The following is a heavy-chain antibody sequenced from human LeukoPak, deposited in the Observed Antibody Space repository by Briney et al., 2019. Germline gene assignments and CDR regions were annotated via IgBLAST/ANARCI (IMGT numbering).Heavy chain of an antibody. CDR2: ISSSGSTI. V-gene: IGHV3-48*03. CDR1: RFTFSSYE. CDR3: ARAWWGEGHFDS. J-gene: IGHJ4*02. D-gene: IGHD2-8*02. Sequence: PGGSLRLSCAASRFTFSSYEMNWVRQAPEKGLEWVSYISSSGSTIYYADSVRGRFSISRDNAKNSLYLQMNRLRAEDTAVYYCARAWWGEGHFDSWGQGTLVTVSS.